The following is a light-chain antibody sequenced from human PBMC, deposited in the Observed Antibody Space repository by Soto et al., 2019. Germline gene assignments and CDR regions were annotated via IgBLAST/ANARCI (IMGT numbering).Light chain of an antibody. CDR1: QSIFSPY. V-gene: IGKV3-20*01. CDR3: QHFGNSQYT. CDR2: STS. Sequence: IVLTQSPATLSLSPGEGATLSCRASQSIFSPYLAWYQQIPGQAPRLLIYSTSTSATGVPDRFSGSGSGTDFTLTTRRLETGDFAVYYCQHFGNSQYTFGQGTKLEIK. J-gene: IGKJ2*01.